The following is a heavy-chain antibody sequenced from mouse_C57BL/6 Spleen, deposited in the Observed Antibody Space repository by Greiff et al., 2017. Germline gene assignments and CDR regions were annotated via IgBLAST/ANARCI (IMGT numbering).Heavy chain of an antibody. CDR3: ARGSSGFPYDY. V-gene: IGHV1-55*01. CDR2: IYPGSGST. D-gene: IGHD3-2*02. CDR1: GYTFTSYW. Sequence: QVQLKQPGAELVKPGASVKMSCKASGYTFTSYWITWVKQRPGQGLEWIGDIYPGSGSTNYNEKFKSKATLTVDTSSSTAYMQLSSLTSEDTAVYDCARGSSGFPYDYWGQGATITVSS. J-gene: IGHJ2*01.